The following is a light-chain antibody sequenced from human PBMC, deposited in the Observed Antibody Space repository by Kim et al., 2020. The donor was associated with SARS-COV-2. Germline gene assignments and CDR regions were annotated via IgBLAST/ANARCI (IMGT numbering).Light chain of an antibody. CDR1: NIGSKS. CDR2: YDS. CDR3: QVWDNSSHHVV. V-gene: IGLV3-21*01. J-gene: IGLJ2*01. Sequence: SYELTQPPSVSVAPGKTARITCGGNNIGSKSVHWYQQKPGQAPVLVIYYDSDRPSGIPERFSGSNSGNTATLTISRVEAGDEADYYCQVWDNSSHHVVFG.